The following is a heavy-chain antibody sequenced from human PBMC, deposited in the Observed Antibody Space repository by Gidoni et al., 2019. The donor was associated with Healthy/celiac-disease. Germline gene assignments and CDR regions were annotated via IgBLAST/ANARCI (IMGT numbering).Heavy chain of an antibody. D-gene: IGHD3-10*01. CDR2: ISYDGSNK. J-gene: IGHJ3*02. V-gene: IGHV3-30*18. CDR3: AKPITAADAFDI. Sequence: QVQLVESGGGVVQPGRSLRLSCAASGFTFSSYGMHWVRQAPGKGLEWVAVISYDGSNKYYADSVKGRFTISRDNSKNTLYLQMNSLRAEDTAVYYCAKPITAADAFDIWGQGTMVTVSS. CDR1: GFTFSSYG.